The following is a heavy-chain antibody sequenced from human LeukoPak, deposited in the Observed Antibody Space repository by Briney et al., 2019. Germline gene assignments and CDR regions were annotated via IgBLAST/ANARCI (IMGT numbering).Heavy chain of an antibody. CDR1: GGSISSGGYY. CDR2: IYYSGST. Sequence: PSETLSLTCTVSGGSISSGGYYWSWIRQHPGKGLEWIGYIYYSGSTYYNPSLKSRVTISVDTSKNQFSLKLSSVTAADTAVYYWARSKPDSSGYRVFDYWGQGTLVTVSS. V-gene: IGHV4-31*03. D-gene: IGHD3-22*01. J-gene: IGHJ4*02. CDR3: ARSKPDSSGYRVFDY.